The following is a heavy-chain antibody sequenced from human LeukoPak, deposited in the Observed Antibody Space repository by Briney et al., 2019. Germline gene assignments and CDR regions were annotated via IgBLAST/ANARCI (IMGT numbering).Heavy chain of an antibody. Sequence: PGGSLRLSCAASGFTFSDFWMTWVRQAPGRGLEWVANIKHDGSEKYYMDSVKGRFTVSGDNGKNSLYLQMTSLRAEDTAVYYCARDPLSYLGEIDTSSYYFDYWGQGTLATVSS. CDR1: GFTFSDFW. V-gene: IGHV3-7*01. CDR2: IKHDGSEK. D-gene: IGHD3-10*01. CDR3: ARDPLSYLGEIDTSSYYFDY. J-gene: IGHJ4*02.